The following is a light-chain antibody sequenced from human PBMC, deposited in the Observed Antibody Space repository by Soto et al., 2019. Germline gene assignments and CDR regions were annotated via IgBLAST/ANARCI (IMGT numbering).Light chain of an antibody. Sequence: EVVLTQSPGTLSLSPGERATLSCRASQSVSSSSLAWYQQKPGQAPRLLIYAASTRATGIPDRFSGSGSGTDFTLTISRLEPEDFAVYYCQQYGGSPFTFGPGTKVD. CDR1: QSVSSSS. J-gene: IGKJ3*01. CDR3: QQYGGSPFT. V-gene: IGKV3-20*01. CDR2: AAS.